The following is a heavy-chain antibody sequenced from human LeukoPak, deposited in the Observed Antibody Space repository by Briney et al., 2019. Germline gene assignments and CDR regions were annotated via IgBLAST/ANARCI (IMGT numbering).Heavy chain of an antibody. V-gene: IGHV3-23*01. CDR1: GFTFSNYA. Sequence: GGSLSLSCAASGFTFSNYAMNWVRQAPGKGLEWVSAIDSGGGTYYADSVKGRFTISRDNSKNTLYLQLNSLRAEDTSVYYCAKGPQGDWGQGALVTVSS. CDR2: IDSGGGT. J-gene: IGHJ4*02. D-gene: IGHD3-16*01. CDR3: AKGPQGD.